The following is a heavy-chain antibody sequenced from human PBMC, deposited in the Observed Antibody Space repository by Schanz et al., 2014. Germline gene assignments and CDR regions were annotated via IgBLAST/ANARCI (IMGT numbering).Heavy chain of an antibody. J-gene: IGHJ4*02. CDR1: GFTFRNYW. Sequence: EVQLVESGGGLVQPGESLRVSCAASGFTFRNYWMSWVRQAPGKGLEWVANIRQEGSEKYYLDSVKGRFTISRDNSKNTLYLQMNSLRAEDTAVYYCVRDTDYHFDYWGQGTLVTVSS. CDR2: IRQEGSEK. V-gene: IGHV3-7*01. D-gene: IGHD4-17*01. CDR3: VRDTDYHFDY.